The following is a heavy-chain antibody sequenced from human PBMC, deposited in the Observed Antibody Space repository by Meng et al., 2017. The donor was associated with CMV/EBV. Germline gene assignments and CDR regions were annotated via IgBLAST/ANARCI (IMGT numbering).Heavy chain of an antibody. V-gene: IGHV3-21*01. CDR2: ISSSSRYI. CDR1: GFTFSSYS. J-gene: IGHJ4*02. Sequence: GESLKISCAASGFTFSSYSMNWVRQAPGKGLEWVSSISSSSRYIYYADSVKGRFTISRDNAKNSLYLQMNSLRAEDTAVYYCAREYSGHYYDSSGYYSDAFDYWGQGTLVTVSS. D-gene: IGHD3-22*01. CDR3: AREYSGHYYDSSGYYSDAFDY.